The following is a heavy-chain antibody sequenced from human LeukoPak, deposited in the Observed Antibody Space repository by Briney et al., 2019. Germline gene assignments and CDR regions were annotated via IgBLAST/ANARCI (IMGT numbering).Heavy chain of an antibody. V-gene: IGHV1-69*13. J-gene: IGHJ4*02. CDR3: AREFGGYAGD. Sequence: SAKVSCKASVGTSSSYAISWVRQAPGQGLEWMGGIIPIFGTANYAQKFQGRVTITADEPTSTAYMELSSLRSEDTAVYYCAREFGGYAGDWGQGTLVTVSS. CDR2: IIPIFGTA. D-gene: IGHD5-12*01. CDR1: VGTSSSYA.